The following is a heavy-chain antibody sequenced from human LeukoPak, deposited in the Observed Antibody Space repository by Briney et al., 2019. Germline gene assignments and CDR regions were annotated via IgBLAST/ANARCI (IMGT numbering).Heavy chain of an antibody. CDR1: GYTFTSYA. Sequence: ASVTVSCKASGYTFTSYAMNWVRQAPGQGLEWMRWINTNTGNPTYAQGFTGRFVFSLDTSVSTAYLQISSLKAEDTAVYYCARVQYSYSPGNFDYWGQGTLVTVSS. CDR3: ARVQYSYSPGNFDY. CDR2: INTNTGNP. D-gene: IGHD5-18*01. J-gene: IGHJ4*02. V-gene: IGHV7-4-1*02.